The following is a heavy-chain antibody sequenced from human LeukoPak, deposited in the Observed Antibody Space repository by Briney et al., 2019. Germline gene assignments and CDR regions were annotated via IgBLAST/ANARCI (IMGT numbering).Heavy chain of an antibody. J-gene: IGHJ4*02. D-gene: IGHD6-13*01. CDR2: ISWNSGSI. CDR1: GFTFDDYA. V-gene: IGHV3-9*01. Sequence: GGSLRLSCAASGFTFDDYAMHWVRQAPGKGLEWVSGISWNSGSIGYADSVKGRFTISRDNAKNSLYLQMDSLRAEDTALYYCAKDMVGYSSSWGYFDYWGQGTLVTVSS. CDR3: AKDMVGYSSSWGYFDY.